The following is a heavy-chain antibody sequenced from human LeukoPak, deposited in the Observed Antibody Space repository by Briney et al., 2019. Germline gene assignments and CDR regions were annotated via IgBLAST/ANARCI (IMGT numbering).Heavy chain of an antibody. CDR2: INPNSGGT. V-gene: IGHV1-2*02. CDR3: ASSEGTVTREYYYYGMDV. Sequence: SVKVSCKASGYTFTGYYMHWVRQAPGQGLEWMGWINPNSGGTNYAQKFQGRVTMTRDTSISTAYMELSRLRSDDTAVYYCASSEGTVTREYYYYGMDVWGQGTTVTVSS. D-gene: IGHD4-17*01. CDR1: GYTFTGYY. J-gene: IGHJ6*02.